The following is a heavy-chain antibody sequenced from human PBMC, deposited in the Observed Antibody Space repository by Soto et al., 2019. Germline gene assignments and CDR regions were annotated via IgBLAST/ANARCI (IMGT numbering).Heavy chain of an antibody. CDR2: IGTQHDT. J-gene: IGHJ5*02. CDR3: ARRASYWLGGGGWFDP. V-gene: IGHV3-13*01. Sequence: EVQLVESGGGLVEPGGSLRLSCAASGFTFSAFDMHWVRQATGKGLEWVAAIGTQHDTYYPDSVKGRFTISRENAKNSLYLQRNSLGGGDTCGYYWARRASYWLGGGGWFDPWGQGTLVTVSS. CDR1: GFTFSAFD. D-gene: IGHD3-16*01.